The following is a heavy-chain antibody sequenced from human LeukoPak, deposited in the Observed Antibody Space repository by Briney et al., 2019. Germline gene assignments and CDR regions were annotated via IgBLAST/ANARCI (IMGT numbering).Heavy chain of an antibody. D-gene: IGHD6-25*01. V-gene: IGHV3-74*01. CDR1: GFTFSSYW. CDR3: ARGYSSAWNNAFDI. CDR2: INSDGSST. J-gene: IGHJ3*02. Sequence: PGGSLRLSCAASGFTFSSYWMHWVRQAPGKGLVWVSRINSDGSSTSHADSVKGRFTISRDNAKNTLYLQMNSLRVEDTAVYYCARGYSSAWNNAFDIWGHGTMVTVSS.